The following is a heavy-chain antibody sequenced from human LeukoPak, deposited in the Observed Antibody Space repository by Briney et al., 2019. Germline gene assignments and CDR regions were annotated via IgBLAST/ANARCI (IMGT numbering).Heavy chain of an antibody. CDR2: IYTSGST. V-gene: IGHV4-61*02. D-gene: IGHD6-19*01. CDR1: GGSISSGSYY. J-gene: IGHJ5*02. CDR3: AREDGPGYSSGWYDPDNWFDP. Sequence: SETLSLTCTVSGGSISSGSYYWSWIRQPAGKGLEWIGRIYTSGSTNYNPSLKSRVTISVDKSKNQFSLKLSSVTAADTAVYYCAREDGPGYSSGWYDPDNWFDPWGQGTLVTVSS.